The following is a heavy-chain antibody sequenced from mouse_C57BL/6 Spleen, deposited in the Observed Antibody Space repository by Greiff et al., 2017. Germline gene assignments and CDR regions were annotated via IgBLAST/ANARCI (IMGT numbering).Heavy chain of an antibody. D-gene: IGHD1-1*01. J-gene: IGHJ2*01. CDR3: ARGYYYGSSYDYFDY. CDR1: GYTFTSYW. V-gene: IGHV1-69*01. Sequence: QVQLQQPGAELVMPGASVKLSCKASGYTFTSYWMHWVKQRPGQGLEWIGEIDPSDSYTNYNQKFKGKSTLTVDKSSSTAYMQLISLTSEDSAVYYCARGYYYGSSYDYFDYWGQGTTLTVSS. CDR2: IDPSDSYT.